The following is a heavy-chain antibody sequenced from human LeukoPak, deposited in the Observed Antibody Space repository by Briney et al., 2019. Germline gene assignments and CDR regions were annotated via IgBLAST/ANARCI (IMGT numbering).Heavy chain of an antibody. D-gene: IGHD3-22*01. J-gene: IGHJ3*02. V-gene: IGHV4-59*01. Sequence: SETLSLTCTVSGGSISSYYWSWIRQPPGKGLEWIGYIYYSGSTNYNPSLKSRVTISVDTSKNQFSLKLSSVTAADMAVYYCARDLIYYDSSGYHNDAFDIWGQGTMVTVSS. CDR1: GGSISSYY. CDR2: IYYSGST. CDR3: ARDLIYYDSSGYHNDAFDI.